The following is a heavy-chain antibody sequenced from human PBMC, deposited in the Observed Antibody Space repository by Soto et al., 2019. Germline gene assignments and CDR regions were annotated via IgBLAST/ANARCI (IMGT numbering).Heavy chain of an antibody. Sequence: QVQLQQWGAGLLKPSETLSLTCAVYGGSFSGYYWSWIRQPPGKGLEWIGEINHSGSTNYNPSLKSRVTIAVDTSKSQFSLKLSSVTAADAAGYYCARGGSLRRRYYGSGSYYPHGMDVWGQGTTVTVSS. V-gene: IGHV4-34*01. J-gene: IGHJ6*02. CDR2: INHSGST. CDR1: GGSFSGYY. CDR3: ARGGSLRRRYYGSGSYYPHGMDV. D-gene: IGHD3-10*01.